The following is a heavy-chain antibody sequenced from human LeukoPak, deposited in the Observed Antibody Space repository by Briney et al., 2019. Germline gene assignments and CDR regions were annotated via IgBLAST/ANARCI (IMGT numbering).Heavy chain of an antibody. CDR3: ARTTIAVAAFDP. D-gene: IGHD6-19*01. Sequence: GASVKVSCKASGYTFTGYYMHWVRQAPGQGLEWMGWINPNSGGTSYAQKFQGRVTMTRDTSISTAYMELSRLRSDDTAVYYCARTTIAVAAFDPWGQGTLVTVSS. V-gene: IGHV1-2*02. J-gene: IGHJ5*02. CDR2: INPNSGGT. CDR1: GYTFTGYY.